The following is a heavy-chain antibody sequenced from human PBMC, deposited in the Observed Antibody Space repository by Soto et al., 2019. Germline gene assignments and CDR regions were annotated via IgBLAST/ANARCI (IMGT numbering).Heavy chain of an antibody. V-gene: IGHV3-23*01. CDR1: GFTFSSYA. CDR2: ISGSGGST. D-gene: IGHD2-2*01. CDR3: AKKGRGYCSSTSCYDYYYYGMDV. Sequence: GGSLRLSCAASGFTFSSYAMSWVRQAPGKGLEWVSAISGSGGSTYYADSVKGRFTISRDNSKNTLYLQMNSLRAEDTAVYYCAKKGRGYCSSTSCYDYYYYGMDVWGQGTTVTVSS. J-gene: IGHJ6*02.